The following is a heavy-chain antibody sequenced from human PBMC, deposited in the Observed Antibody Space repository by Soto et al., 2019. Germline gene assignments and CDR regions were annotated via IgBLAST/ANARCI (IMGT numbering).Heavy chain of an antibody. D-gene: IGHD6-19*01. CDR2: NSAYNGNT. V-gene: IGHV1-18*01. CDR3: ARDDSSGWPREFDY. Sequence: ASVKVSCKASGYTFTSYGVTWVRQAPGQGLEWMGWNSAYNGNTNYAQKLQDRVTMTTDTSTSTAYMELRSLRSDDTAVYYCARDDSSGWPREFDYWGQGTLVTVSS. CDR1: GYTFTSYG. J-gene: IGHJ4*02.